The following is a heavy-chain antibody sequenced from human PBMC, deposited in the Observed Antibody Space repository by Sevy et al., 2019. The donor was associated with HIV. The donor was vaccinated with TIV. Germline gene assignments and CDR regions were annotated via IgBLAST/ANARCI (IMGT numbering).Heavy chain of an antibody. CDR2: ISNDGSKI. CDR1: GFNFSNYA. Sequence: GGSLRLSCVAPGFNFSNYAMHWVRQAPAKGLEWVGVISNDGSKIYYANPVNGRFTISRDNSNNTLYLQRNSLRADDTAVYYCAGGRDGYKQGVFDYWGQGTLVTVSS. D-gene: IGHD2-21*01. CDR3: AGGRDGYKQGVFDY. J-gene: IGHJ4*02. V-gene: IGHV3-30-3*01.